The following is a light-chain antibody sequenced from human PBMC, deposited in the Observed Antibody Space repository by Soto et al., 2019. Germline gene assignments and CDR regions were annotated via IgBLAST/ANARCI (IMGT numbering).Light chain of an antibody. CDR2: DDN. V-gene: IGLV1-51*01. J-gene: IGLJ1*01. Sequence: QSVLTQPPSVSAAPGQKVTISCSGSSSNIGGNSVSWYQQLPGTAPKLLIYDDNKRPSGIPDRFSGSKSGNTASLTISGLQAEDEGEYYCISYTSSSTYVFGTGTKVTVL. CDR1: SSNIGGNS. CDR3: ISYTSSSTYV.